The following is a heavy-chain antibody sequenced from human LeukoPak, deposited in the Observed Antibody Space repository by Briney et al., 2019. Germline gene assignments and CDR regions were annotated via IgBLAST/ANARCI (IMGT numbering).Heavy chain of an antibody. CDR3: ARSAVPARRNRSSWFGS. CDR2: INQDGSEK. D-gene: IGHD2-2*01. J-gene: IGHJ5*01. Sequence: PGGSLRLSCAASGFTFSDYWMSWVRQAPGKGLEWVANINQDGSEKYYVDSVKGRFTISRDNAKNSLYLQMNSLRADDTAVYYCARSAVPARRNRSSWFGSWGQGTLVTVSS. CDR1: GFTFSDYW. V-gene: IGHV3-7*01.